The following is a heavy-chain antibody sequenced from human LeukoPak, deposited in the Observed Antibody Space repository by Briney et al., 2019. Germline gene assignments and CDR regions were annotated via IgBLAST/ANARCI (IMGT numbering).Heavy chain of an antibody. D-gene: IGHD4-17*01. Sequence: SETLSLTCTVSGGSISSGGYYWSWIRQHPGKGLEWIGYIYYSGSTYYNPSLKSRVTISVGTSKNQFSLKLSSVTAADTAVYYCARGDDYGDPDAFDIWGQGTMVTVSS. CDR3: ARGDDYGDPDAFDI. CDR2: IYYSGST. CDR1: GGSISSGGYY. J-gene: IGHJ3*02. V-gene: IGHV4-31*03.